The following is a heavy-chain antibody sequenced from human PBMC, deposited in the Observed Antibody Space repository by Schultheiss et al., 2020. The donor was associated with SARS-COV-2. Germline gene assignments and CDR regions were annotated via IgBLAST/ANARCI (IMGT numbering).Heavy chain of an antibody. CDR3: ARAAYDFWSGYYYTFGFDY. D-gene: IGHD3-3*01. J-gene: IGHJ4*02. Sequence: GGSLRLSCAASGFTFSSYGMHWVRQAPGKGLEWVAVIWYDGSNKYYADSVKGRFTISRDNSKNTLYLQMNSLRAEDMAVYYCARAAYDFWSGYYYTFGFDYWGQGTLVTVSS. V-gene: IGHV3-33*08. CDR1: GFTFSSYG. CDR2: IWYDGSNK.